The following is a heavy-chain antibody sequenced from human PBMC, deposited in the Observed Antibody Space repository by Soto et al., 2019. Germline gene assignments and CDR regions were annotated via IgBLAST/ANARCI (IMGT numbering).Heavy chain of an antibody. Sequence: QIQLVESGGDVVQPGKSLRLSCAASGFNFVFFGMPWVRQAPGKGLEWVAFISGDGINTQYADSVRGRFTLSRDYSRKTMYLQMDSLRDEDTALYYCARGNLSFDFDSWGLGTLVTVSS. CDR2: ISGDGINT. CDR3: ARGNLSFDFDS. D-gene: IGHD1-26*01. CDR1: GFNFVFFG. J-gene: IGHJ4*02. V-gene: IGHV3-30*03.